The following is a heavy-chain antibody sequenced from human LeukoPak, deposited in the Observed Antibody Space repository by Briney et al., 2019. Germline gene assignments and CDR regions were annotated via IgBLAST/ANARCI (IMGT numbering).Heavy chain of an antibody. V-gene: IGHV1-18*01. J-gene: IGHJ4*02. D-gene: IGHD6-19*01. Sequence: ASVKVSCKTSGYSFKTYAVSWVRQAPGQGLEWIGWISTYNGDTKYSQNFQGRVTLTTDTSTSTAYMELRSLRSDDTAVYYCARDPSNTSGRYIYFDYWGQGSLVTVSS. CDR3: ARDPSNTSGRYIYFDY. CDR1: GYSFKTYA. CDR2: ISTYNGDT.